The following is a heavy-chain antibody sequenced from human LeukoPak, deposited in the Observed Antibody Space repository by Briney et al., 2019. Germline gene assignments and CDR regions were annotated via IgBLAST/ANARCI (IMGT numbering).Heavy chain of an antibody. Sequence: GASVKVSXKASGGTFSSYAISWVRQAPGQGLEWMGRIIPIFGTANYAQKFQGRVTITTDESTSTAYMELSSLRSEDTAVYYCASRETWGYYYDSSGYSPDAFDIWGQGTMVTVSS. CDR2: IIPIFGTA. CDR1: GGTFSSYA. CDR3: ASRETWGYYYDSSGYSPDAFDI. D-gene: IGHD3-22*01. V-gene: IGHV1-69*05. J-gene: IGHJ3*02.